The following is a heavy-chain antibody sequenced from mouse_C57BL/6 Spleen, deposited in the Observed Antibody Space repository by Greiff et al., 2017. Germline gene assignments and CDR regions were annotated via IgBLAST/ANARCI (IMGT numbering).Heavy chain of an antibody. CDR1: GFTFSDAW. J-gene: IGHJ1*03. CDR2: IRNKANNHAT. CDR3: TRGYDYDWYFDV. V-gene: IGHV6-6*01. Sequence: VQLKQSGGGLVQPGGSMKLSCAASGFTFSDAWMDWVRQSPEKGLEWVAEIRNKANNHATYYAESVKGRFTISRDNSKSSVYLQMNSLRAEDTGIYYCTRGYDYDWYFDVWGTGTTVTVSS. D-gene: IGHD2-4*01.